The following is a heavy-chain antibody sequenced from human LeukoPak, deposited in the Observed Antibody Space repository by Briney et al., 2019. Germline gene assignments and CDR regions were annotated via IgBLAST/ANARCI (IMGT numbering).Heavy chain of an antibody. CDR3: AGHHPRNTVDF. D-gene: IGHD2/OR15-2a*01. CDR2: ISDIGSI. CDR1: GGSISSYY. V-gene: IGHV4-59*08. J-gene: IGHJ4*02. Sequence: SEALSLTCTVSGGSISSYYWSWIRQPPGKGLEWIAHISDIGSINYNPSLKSRVTISLDTSKNQFSLKLSSVTAADTAVYYCAGHHPRNTVDFWGQGTLVTVSS.